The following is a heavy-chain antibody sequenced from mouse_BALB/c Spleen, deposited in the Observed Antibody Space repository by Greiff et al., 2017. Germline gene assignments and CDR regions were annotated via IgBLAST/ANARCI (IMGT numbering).Heavy chain of an antibody. D-gene: IGHD1-1*01. CDR2: INSNGGST. CDR3: ARGPDGYFDY. J-gene: IGHJ2*01. CDR1: GFTFSSYG. Sequence: EVKLQESGGGLVQPGGSLKLSCAASGFTFSSYGMSWVRQTPDKRLELVATINSNGGSTYYPDSVKGRFTISRDNAKNTLYLQMSSLKSEDTAMYYCARGPDGYFDYWGQGTTLTVSS. V-gene: IGHV5-6-3*01.